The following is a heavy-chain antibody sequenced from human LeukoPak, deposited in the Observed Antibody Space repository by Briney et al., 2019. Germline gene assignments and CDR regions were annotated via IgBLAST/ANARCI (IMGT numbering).Heavy chain of an antibody. CDR2: IYYSGST. J-gene: IGHJ6*02. D-gene: IGHD6-13*01. V-gene: IGHV4-31*03. Sequence: SETLSLTCTVSGGSISSGGYYWSWIRQHPGKGLEWIGYIYYSGSTYYNPSLKSRVTISVDTSKNQFSLKLSSVTAADTAVYYCAKKMRNSSSWSNGYYYGMDVWGQGTTVTVSS. CDR3: AKKMRNSSSWSNGYYYGMDV. CDR1: GGSISSGGYY.